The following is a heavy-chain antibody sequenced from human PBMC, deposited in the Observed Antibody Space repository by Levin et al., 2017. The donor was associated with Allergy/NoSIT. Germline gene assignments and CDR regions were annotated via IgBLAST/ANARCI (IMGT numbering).Heavy chain of an antibody. V-gene: IGHV3-23*01. D-gene: IGHD2-8*01. CDR3: AKDFCTNGLCYYDY. Sequence: GESLKISCAASGFTFSSCAMSWVCQAPGKGLEWVSGISGGGEVTFSADSVRRRFTISRDNSKNILILQMNSLRAEDTAIYYCAKDFCTNGLCYYDYWGQGTLVTVSS. CDR2: ISGGGEVT. CDR1: GFTFSSCA. J-gene: IGHJ4*02.